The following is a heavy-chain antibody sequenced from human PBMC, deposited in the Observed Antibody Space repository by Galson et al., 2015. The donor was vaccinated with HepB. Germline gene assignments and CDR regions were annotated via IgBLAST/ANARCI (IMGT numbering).Heavy chain of an antibody. D-gene: IGHD4-23*01. V-gene: IGHV3-30*18. Sequence: SLRLSCAASGFTFSSYGMHWVRQAPGKGLEWVAVISYDGSNKYYADSVKGRFTISRDNSKNTLYLQMNSLRAEDTAVYYCAKGPNSVYGGNLFDYWGQGTLVTVSS. CDR3: AKGPNSVYGGNLFDY. CDR1: GFTFSSYG. J-gene: IGHJ4*02. CDR2: ISYDGSNK.